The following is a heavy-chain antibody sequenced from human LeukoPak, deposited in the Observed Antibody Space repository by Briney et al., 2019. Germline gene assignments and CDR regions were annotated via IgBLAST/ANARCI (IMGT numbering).Heavy chain of an antibody. V-gene: IGHV4-38-2*01. J-gene: IGHJ4*02. CDR3: ARLSSSSYFFDY. D-gene: IGHD6-6*01. CDR1: GYSISSGYY. Sequence: SETLSLTCAVSGYSISSGYYWGWIRQPPGKGLEWIGSIYHSGSTYYNPSLKSRVTISVDTSNNQFSLRLSSVTAADTAVYYCARLSSSSYFFDYWGQGTLVTVSS. CDR2: IYHSGST.